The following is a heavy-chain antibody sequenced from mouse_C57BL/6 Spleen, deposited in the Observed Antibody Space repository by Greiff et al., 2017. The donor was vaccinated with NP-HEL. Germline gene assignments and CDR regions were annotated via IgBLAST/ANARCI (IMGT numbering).Heavy chain of an antibody. V-gene: IGHV5-17*01. CDR1: GFTFSDYG. CDR3: ARLYDYDFYAMDY. D-gene: IGHD2-4*01. Sequence: EVQLVESGGGLVKPGGSLKLSCAASGFTFSDYGMHWVRQAPEKGLEWVAYISSGSSTIYYADTVKGRFTISRDNAKNTLFLQMTSLRSEDTAMYYCARLYDYDFYAMDYWGQGTSVTVSS. J-gene: IGHJ4*01. CDR2: ISSGSSTI.